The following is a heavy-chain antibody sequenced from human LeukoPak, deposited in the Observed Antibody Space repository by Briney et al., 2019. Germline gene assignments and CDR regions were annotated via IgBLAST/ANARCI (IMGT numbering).Heavy chain of an antibody. CDR2: IKQDGSET. Sequence: GGSLRLSCAASGFTFSDYWMNWVRQAPGKGLEWVANIKQDGSETHYVDSVKGRFTISRDNTKESLYLQMNSLRAEDTAVYYCTQIEWERWRGWGQGTLVTVSS. D-gene: IGHD1-26*01. V-gene: IGHV3-7*01. CDR3: TQIEWERWRG. CDR1: GFTFSDYW. J-gene: IGHJ4*02.